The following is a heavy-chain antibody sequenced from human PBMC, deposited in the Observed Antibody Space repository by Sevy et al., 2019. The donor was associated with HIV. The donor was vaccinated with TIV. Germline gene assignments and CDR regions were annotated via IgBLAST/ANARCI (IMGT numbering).Heavy chain of an antibody. J-gene: IGHJ5*01. CDR1: GFTFSSYW. Sequence: GGSLRLSCAVSGFTFSSYWMSWVRQAPGKGLEWVANINQDGSEKYYVDSVKGRFTISRDSAKNSVYVQMNSLRDEDTGVYYCVRDRSSSWLDSWGQGTLVTVSS. CDR3: VRDRSSSWLDS. D-gene: IGHD6-13*01. CDR2: INQDGSEK. V-gene: IGHV3-7*01.